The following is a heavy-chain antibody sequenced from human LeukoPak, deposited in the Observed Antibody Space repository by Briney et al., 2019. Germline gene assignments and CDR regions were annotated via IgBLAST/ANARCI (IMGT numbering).Heavy chain of an antibody. D-gene: IGHD3-10*01. CDR2: IQQGGSAK. Sequence: PGGSLRLSCAASGFASSSYWMSWVRQAPGKGLEWVANIQQGGSAKYYVDSVKGRSTISRDDAKNSLFLQMDSLRAEDTAVYFCARIRGDGSTFEYWGRGTLVTVSS. J-gene: IGHJ4*02. V-gene: IGHV3-7*01. CDR3: ARIRGDGSTFEY. CDR1: GFASSSYW.